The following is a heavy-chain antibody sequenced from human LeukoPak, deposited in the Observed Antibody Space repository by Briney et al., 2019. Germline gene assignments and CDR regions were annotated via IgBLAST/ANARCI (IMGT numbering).Heavy chain of an antibody. J-gene: IGHJ6*03. CDR1: GDSISSYY. Sequence: PSETLSLTCTVSGDSISSYYWSWIRQPPGKGLEWIGYIYYSGSTNYNPSLKSRVTISVDTSKNQFSLKLSSVTAADTAVYYCARSLLYYYYYMDVWGKGTTVTASS. CDR3: ARSLLYYYYYMDV. D-gene: IGHD2-15*01. V-gene: IGHV4-59*01. CDR2: IYYSGST.